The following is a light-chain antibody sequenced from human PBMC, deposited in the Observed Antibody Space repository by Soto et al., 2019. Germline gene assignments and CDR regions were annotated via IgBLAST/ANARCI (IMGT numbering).Light chain of an antibody. V-gene: IGLV2-14*01. Sequence: QSALTQPASLSGSPGQTSSISCTGAGSDSGAYDYASWSHHPPGKGHNRMTSEVNSRPSGVSNRFSGYKSGNTDYLTISGLQVEAEAEHFCFSFTTTSTHVFGTGTKVTAL. CDR3: FSFTTTSTHV. J-gene: IGLJ1*01. CDR1: GSDSGAYDY. CDR2: EVN.